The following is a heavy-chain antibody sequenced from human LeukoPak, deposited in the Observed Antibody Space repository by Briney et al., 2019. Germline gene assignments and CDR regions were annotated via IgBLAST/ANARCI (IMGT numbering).Heavy chain of an antibody. Sequence: TGGSLRLSCAASGFPFSSYPMTWVRQAPGKGLEWVANIKPDGTTKFYVDSVKGRFTISRDNALNSLYLQMNSLRAEDTAIYYCARSIPYGTTWCGRSDYWGQGTLVTVSS. J-gene: IGHJ4*02. CDR3: ARSIPYGTTWCGRSDY. CDR1: GFPFSSYP. D-gene: IGHD6-13*01. V-gene: IGHV3-7*03. CDR2: IKPDGTTK.